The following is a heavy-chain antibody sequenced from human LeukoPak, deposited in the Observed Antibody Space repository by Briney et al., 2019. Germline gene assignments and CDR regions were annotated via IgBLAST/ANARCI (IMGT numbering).Heavy chain of an antibody. CDR1: GYSFTSYW. CDR2: IYPGDSDT. V-gene: IGHV5-51*01. J-gene: IGHJ4*02. D-gene: IGHD3-22*01. CDR3: ARPYYYDSSGYYYLGT. Sequence: ESLKISCKGSGYSFTSYWIGWVRQMPRKGLEWMGIIYPGDSDTRDSPSFQGQVTISADKSISTAYLQWSSLKASDTALYYCARPYYYDSSGYYYLGTWGQGTLVTVSS.